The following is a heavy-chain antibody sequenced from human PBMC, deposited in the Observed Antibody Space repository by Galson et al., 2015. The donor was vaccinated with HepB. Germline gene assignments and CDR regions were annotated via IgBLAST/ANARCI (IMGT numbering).Heavy chain of an antibody. Sequence: SLRLSCAASGFTFSSNAMSWVRQAPGKGLKWISYINSGSDTTFYGESVKGRFTVSRDNAKNLLYLQMNSLRAEDTAIYYCARERYSGSWYDCLDSWGQGTQVTVTS. CDR1: GFTFSSNA. CDR3: ARERYSGSWYDCLDS. D-gene: IGHD6-13*01. J-gene: IGHJ4*02. CDR2: INSGSDTT. V-gene: IGHV3-48*04.